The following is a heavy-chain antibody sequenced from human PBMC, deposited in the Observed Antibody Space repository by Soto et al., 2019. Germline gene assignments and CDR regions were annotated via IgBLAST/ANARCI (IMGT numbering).Heavy chain of an antibody. Sequence: EVQLLESGGGLVQPGGSLRVSCAASGFTFSIYAMNWVRQAPGKGLEWVASISNTGGRTHYADSVKGRFTISRDNSKNTLYLQMNSLRAEDTAVYYCAKVGGYCSGGSCYSGSEYGMDVWGQGTTVSVSS. J-gene: IGHJ6*02. CDR3: AKVGGYCSGGSCYSGSEYGMDV. D-gene: IGHD2-15*01. V-gene: IGHV3-23*01. CDR1: GFTFSIYA. CDR2: ISNTGGRT.